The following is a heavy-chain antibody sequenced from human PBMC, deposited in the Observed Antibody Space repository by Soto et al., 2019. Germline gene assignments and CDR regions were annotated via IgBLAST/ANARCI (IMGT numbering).Heavy chain of an antibody. J-gene: IGHJ4*02. Sequence: EVHLVESGGGLVQPGRSLRLSCVASGFTFGDYAMHWVRQAPGKGLEWVAGISWNTDNIGYADSVKGRFTISRDNAGHALYLQMNSLRHEDTAVYYCAKGRNIVAVVTPFDGWGQGDQVTVSS. CDR3: AKGRNIVAVVTPFDG. CDR2: ISWNTDNI. D-gene: IGHD2-21*02. V-gene: IGHV3-9*01. CDR1: GFTFGDYA.